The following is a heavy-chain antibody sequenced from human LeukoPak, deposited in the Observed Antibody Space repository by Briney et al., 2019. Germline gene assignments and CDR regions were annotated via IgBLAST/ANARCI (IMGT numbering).Heavy chain of an antibody. CDR3: ARGLDCSGGSCYYYYYGMDV. V-gene: IGHV4-34*01. CDR2: INHSGST. D-gene: IGHD2-15*01. Sequence: SETLSFTCAVYGGSFSGYYWSWIRQPPGKGLEWIGEINHSGSTNYNPSLKSRVTISVDTSKNQFSLKLSSVTAADTAVYYCARGLDCSGGSCYYYYYGMDVWGQGTTVTVSS. J-gene: IGHJ6*02. CDR1: GGSFSGYY.